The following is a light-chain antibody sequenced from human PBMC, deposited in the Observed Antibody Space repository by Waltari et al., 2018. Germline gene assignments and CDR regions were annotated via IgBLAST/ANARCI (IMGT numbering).Light chain of an antibody. Sequence: SFELTQPPSVSVSPGETARIPCSGDKWGAKYVSWYQHKPGQSPVLLIYQDNMRPSGIPERFSGSNSGNTATLTISGTQAMDEADYYCQAWHTTTFVLFGGGTKLTVL. CDR2: QDN. CDR1: KWGAKY. CDR3: QAWHTTTFVL. V-gene: IGLV3-1*01. J-gene: IGLJ2*01.